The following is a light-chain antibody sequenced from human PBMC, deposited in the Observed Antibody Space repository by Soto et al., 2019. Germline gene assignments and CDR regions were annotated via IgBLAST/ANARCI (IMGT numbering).Light chain of an antibody. CDR3: QQYNSYPIT. CDR1: QSISSW. CDR2: KAS. V-gene: IGKV1-5*03. J-gene: IGKJ5*01. Sequence: DIQMTQCPSTLSASVGDRVTITCRASQSISSWLAWYQQKPGKAPKLLIYKASSLEGGVPSRFSGSGSGTEFTLTISSLQPDDFATYYCQQYNSYPITFGQGTRLEIK.